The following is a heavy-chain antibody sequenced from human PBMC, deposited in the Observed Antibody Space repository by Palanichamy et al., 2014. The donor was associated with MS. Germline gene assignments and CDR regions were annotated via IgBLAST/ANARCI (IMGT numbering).Heavy chain of an antibody. CDR3: ARGPNADDYIWGSYRYYFDY. D-gene: IGHD3-16*02. Sequence: QVRTGGGRGGGRWSSLGRSLATLLCSVWIHPQKLWHTLGPPGSRARGLEWEAVIWYDGSNQYYADSVKGRLTISRDNSKNMVYLQMNSLRAEDTAVYYCARGPNADDYIWGSYRYYFDYWGQGTLVTVSS. V-gene: IGHV3-33*01. CDR1: IHPQKLW. CDR2: IWYDGSNQ. J-gene: IGHJ4*02.